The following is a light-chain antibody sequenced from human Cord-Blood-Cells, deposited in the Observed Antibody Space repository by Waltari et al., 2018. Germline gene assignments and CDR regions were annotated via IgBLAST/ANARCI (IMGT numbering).Light chain of an antibody. CDR1: QSVSSY. J-gene: IGKJ4*01. CDR3: QQRSNWPPLT. V-gene: IGKV3-11*01. Sequence: IVFTQSPATRPFSLGESAPLSCRASQSVSSYLAWYQQKPGQAPRLLIYDASNRATGIPARFSGSGSGTDFTLTISSLEPEDFAVYYCQQRSNWPPLTFGGGTKVEIK. CDR2: DAS.